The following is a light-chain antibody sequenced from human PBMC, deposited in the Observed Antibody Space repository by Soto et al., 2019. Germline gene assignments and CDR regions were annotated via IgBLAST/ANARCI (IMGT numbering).Light chain of an antibody. CDR3: QQYSKWPLA. Sequence: EIVLTQSPATLSVSPGEGATLSCKASQSVDSRLAWYQQKPGQAPRLLIEGASSRGTVIPARFSGSGSGTEFTLTITSLQSEDFAVYYCQQYSKWPLAFGGGTRVEIK. J-gene: IGKJ4*01. V-gene: IGKV3-15*01. CDR1: QSVDSR. CDR2: GAS.